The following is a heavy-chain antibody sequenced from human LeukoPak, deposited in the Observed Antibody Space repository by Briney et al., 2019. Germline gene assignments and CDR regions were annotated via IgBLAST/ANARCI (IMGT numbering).Heavy chain of an antibody. CDR3: ARDFSDAFRSVRFIAVAGTALDY. D-gene: IGHD6-19*01. CDR1: GGSFSGYY. Sequence: SETLSLTCAVYGGSFSGYYWSWIRQPPGKGLEWIGEINHSGSSKYIPSLKSRVTISVDTSKNQFSLKLSPVTAADTAVYYCARDFSDAFRSVRFIAVAGTALDYWGQGTLVTVSS. V-gene: IGHV4-34*01. J-gene: IGHJ4*02. CDR2: INHSGSS.